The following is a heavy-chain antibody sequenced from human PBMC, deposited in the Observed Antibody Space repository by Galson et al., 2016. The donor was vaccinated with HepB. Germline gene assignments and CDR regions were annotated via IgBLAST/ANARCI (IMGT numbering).Heavy chain of an antibody. CDR1: GFIFSSYG. CDR3: VVSVYYR. CDR2: ISYDASSL. J-gene: IGHJ5*02. Sequence: SLRLSCAASGFIFSSYGMSWVRQAPGKGLEWVSDISYDASSLHYADSVKGRFTVSRDNSGHTLYLQMNSLIPEDTAVYYCVVSVYYRWGRGTLVTVSS. D-gene: IGHD3-22*01. V-gene: IGHV3-30*03.